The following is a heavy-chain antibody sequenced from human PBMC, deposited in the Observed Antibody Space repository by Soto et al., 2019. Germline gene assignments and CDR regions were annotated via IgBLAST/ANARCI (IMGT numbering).Heavy chain of an antibody. D-gene: IGHD1-26*01. Sequence: QVQLQESGPGLVKPSQTLSLTCTVSGGSISSGDYYWSWIRQPPGKGLEWIVYIHNSVSTHYNPSLKSRVTISVDTSKNQFSLKLSSVTAADTAVYYCARSRYSGSYFFDYWGQGILVTVSS. CDR1: GGSISSGDYY. CDR3: ARSRYSGSYFFDY. J-gene: IGHJ4*02. CDR2: IHNSVST. V-gene: IGHV4-30-4*01.